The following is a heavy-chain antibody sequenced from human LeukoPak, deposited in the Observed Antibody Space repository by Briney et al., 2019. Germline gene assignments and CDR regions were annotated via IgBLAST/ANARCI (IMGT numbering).Heavy chain of an antibody. D-gene: IGHD1-1*01. J-gene: IGHJ4*02. CDR3: APFYNWNDGDGFDY. Sequence: PGGSLRLSCAAAGFTFSSYAMHWARQAPGKGLEWVADISYDGSNKYYADSVKGRFTISRDNSKNTLYLQMNSLRAEDTAVYYCAPFYNWNDGDGFDYWGQGTLVTVSS. CDR2: ISYDGSNK. V-gene: IGHV3-30-3*01. CDR1: GFTFSSYA.